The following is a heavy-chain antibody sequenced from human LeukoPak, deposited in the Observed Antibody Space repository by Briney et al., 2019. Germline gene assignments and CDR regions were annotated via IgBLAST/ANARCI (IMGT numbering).Heavy chain of an antibody. CDR2: FYYSGST. V-gene: IGHV4-59*08. CDR3: ARADGGYYDISGYYGRFGY. D-gene: IGHD3-22*01. CDR1: GGSISSYY. Sequence: KSSETLSLTCTVPGGSISSYYWSWIRQPPGKGLEWIGYFYYSGSTNYNPSLKSRVTISVDTSKNQFSLKLSSVTAADTAVYYCARADGGYYDISGYYGRFGYWGQGTLVTVSS. J-gene: IGHJ4*02.